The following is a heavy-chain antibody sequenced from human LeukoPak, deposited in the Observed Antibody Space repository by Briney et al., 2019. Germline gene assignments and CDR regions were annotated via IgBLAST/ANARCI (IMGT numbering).Heavy chain of an antibody. CDR3: ARDFSGSWGVSY. CDR2: IWYDGSQK. D-gene: IGHD1-26*01. J-gene: IGHJ4*02. V-gene: IGHV3-33*08. Sequence: GGSLRLSCAASGFTFTNAWMNWVRQAPGKGLEWVAVIWYDGSQKYYADSVKGRFTISRDNSKNTLYLQMNSLRAEDTAVYYCARDFSGSWGVSYWGQGTLVTVSS. CDR1: GFTFTNAW.